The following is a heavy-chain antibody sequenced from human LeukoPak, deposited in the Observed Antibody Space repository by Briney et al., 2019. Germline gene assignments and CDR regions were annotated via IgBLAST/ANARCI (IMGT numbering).Heavy chain of an antibody. CDR1: GVSISSSNSY. CDR3: ARQTGSGLFILP. CDR2: IYYSGIT. J-gene: IGHJ4*02. Sequence: SETLSLTCTVSGVSISSSNSYWGWIRQPPGKGLEWIGSIYYSGITYYNASLKSQVSISIDTSKNQFSLRLTSVTAADTAVYYCARQTGSGLFILPGGQGTLVTVSS. V-gene: IGHV4-39*01. D-gene: IGHD3/OR15-3a*01.